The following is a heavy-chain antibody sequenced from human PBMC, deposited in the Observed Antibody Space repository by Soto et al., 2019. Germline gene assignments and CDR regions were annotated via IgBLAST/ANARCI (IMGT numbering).Heavy chain of an antibody. D-gene: IGHD2-15*01. CDR2: IYWDDDK. Sequence: QITLKESGPTLVKPTQTLTLTCTFSGFSLSTSGVGVGWIRQPPGKALEWLALIYWDDDKRYSPSLKSRLTITKDTSKNQVVLTMTNMHPVDTATYYCVHRPSYCSGGSCYSGFDYRGQGTLVTVSS. J-gene: IGHJ4*02. CDR3: VHRPSYCSGGSCYSGFDY. V-gene: IGHV2-5*02. CDR1: GFSLSTSGVG.